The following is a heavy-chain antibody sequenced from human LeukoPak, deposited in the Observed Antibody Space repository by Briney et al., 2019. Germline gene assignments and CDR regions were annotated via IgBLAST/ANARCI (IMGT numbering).Heavy chain of an antibody. J-gene: IGHJ5*02. D-gene: IGHD2-21*02. Sequence: GGSLRLSCAASGFTVSSKYMSWVRQAPGKGLEWVSVIYSGGSTYYADSVKGRFTISRDNSKNTLYLQMNSLRAEDTAVYYCASAPQNCGGDCYLGFDWFDPWGQGTLVTVSS. CDR1: GFTVSSKY. V-gene: IGHV3-66*01. CDR3: ASAPQNCGGDCYLGFDWFDP. CDR2: IYSGGST.